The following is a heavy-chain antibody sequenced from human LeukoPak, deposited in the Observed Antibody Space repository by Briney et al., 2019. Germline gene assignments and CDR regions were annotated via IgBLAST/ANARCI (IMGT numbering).Heavy chain of an antibody. Sequence: GGSLRLSCAASGFTFSSYALTWVRQAPGKGLEWVSAIAFSGSTYYADSVKGRFTISRDGSKNTLYLQMNSLRAEDTAVYYCAKGFLPTSSSSNYVSFDFWGQGTLVTVSS. CDR3: AKGFLPTSSSSNYVSFDF. V-gene: IGHV3-23*01. D-gene: IGHD6-13*01. CDR1: GFTFSSYA. CDR2: IAFSGST. J-gene: IGHJ4*02.